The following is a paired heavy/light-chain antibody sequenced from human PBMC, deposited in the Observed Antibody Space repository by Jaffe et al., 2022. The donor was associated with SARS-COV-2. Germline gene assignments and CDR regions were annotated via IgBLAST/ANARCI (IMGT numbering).Heavy chain of an antibody. CDR2: INSDGSST. D-gene: IGHD6-13*01. V-gene: IGHV3-74*01. Sequence: EVQLVESGGGLVQPGGSLRLSCAASGFTFSSYWMHWVRQAPGKGLVWVSRINSDGSSTSYADSVKGRFTISRDNAKNTLYLQMNSLRAEDTAVYYCARGDPVYSSSWYISVSGRLDPWGQGTLVTVSS. CDR1: GFTFSSYW. CDR3: ARGDPVYSSSWYISVSGRLDP. J-gene: IGHJ5*02.
Light chain of an antibody. CDR3: QQYDNPRFT. CDR2: DAS. J-gene: IGKJ3*01. CDR1: QDISNY. V-gene: IGKV1-33*01. Sequence: DIQMTQSPSSLSASVGDRVTITCQASQDISNYLNWYQQKPGKAPKLLIYDASNLETGVPSRFSGSGSGTDFTFTISSLQPEDIATYYCQQYDNPRFTFGPGTKVDIK.